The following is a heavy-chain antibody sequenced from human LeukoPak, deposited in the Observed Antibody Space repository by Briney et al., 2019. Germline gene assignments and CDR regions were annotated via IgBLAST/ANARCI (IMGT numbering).Heavy chain of an antibody. CDR3: AKGRPIDY. Sequence: GGSLRLSCAASGFSFGAYAMSWVRQAPGKGLEWVSAISGDGGGTWYADSVNGRLTISRDNSKNTLYLQMNSLRVEETALYYCAKGRPIDYWGQGTLVTVSS. CDR2: ISGDGGGT. V-gene: IGHV3-23*01. CDR1: GFSFGAYA. J-gene: IGHJ4*02.